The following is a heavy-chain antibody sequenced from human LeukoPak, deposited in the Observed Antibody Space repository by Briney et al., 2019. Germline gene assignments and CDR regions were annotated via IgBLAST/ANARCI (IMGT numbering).Heavy chain of an antibody. CDR1: GFTFSSYA. CDR3: AKDLHNYAFWSGYSPH. J-gene: IGHJ4*02. Sequence: GGSLRLSCAASGFTFSSYAMSWVRQAPGKGLEWVSAISGSGGSTYYADSVKGRFTISRDNSRNTLYLQMNSLRAEDTAVYYCAKDLHNYAFWSGYSPHWGQGTLVTVSS. CDR2: ISGSGGST. D-gene: IGHD3-3*01. V-gene: IGHV3-23*01.